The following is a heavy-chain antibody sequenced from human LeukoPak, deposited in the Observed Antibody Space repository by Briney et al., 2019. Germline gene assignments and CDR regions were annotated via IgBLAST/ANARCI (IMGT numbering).Heavy chain of an antibody. CDR2: IYYVGIT. J-gene: IGHJ5*02. D-gene: IGHD3-10*01. CDR1: GGSISSTSYY. Sequence: KPSETLSLTCSVSGGSISSTSYYWGWIRQPPGKGLEWIGSIYYVGITYYNPSLKSRVTISVDTSKNQFSLKLSSVTAADTAVYYCARQPDYYGSNFDPWGQGTLVTVSS. CDR3: ARQPDYYGSNFDP. V-gene: IGHV4-39*01.